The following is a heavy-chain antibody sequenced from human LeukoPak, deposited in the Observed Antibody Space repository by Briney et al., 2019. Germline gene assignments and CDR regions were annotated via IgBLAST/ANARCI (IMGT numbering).Heavy chain of an antibody. CDR2: INHSGST. Sequence: SETLSLTCAVYGGSFSGYYWSWIRQSSGKGLEWIGEINHSGSTNYNPSLRSRVTISLDTSKNQFSLKLSSVTAADTAVYYCARGFWFDSSAFSAWGQGTLVTVSS. CDR3: ARGFWFDSSAFSA. V-gene: IGHV4-34*01. D-gene: IGHD3-22*01. CDR1: GGSFSGYY. J-gene: IGHJ5*02.